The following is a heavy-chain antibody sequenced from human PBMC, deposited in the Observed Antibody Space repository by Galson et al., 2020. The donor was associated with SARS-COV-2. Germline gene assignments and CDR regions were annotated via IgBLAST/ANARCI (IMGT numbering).Heavy chain of an antibody. CDR1: GYTFTSYG. CDR2: ISAYNGNT. D-gene: IGHD3-22*01. CDR3: ARAPEMYYYDSSGYYEMYSWFDP. J-gene: IGHJ5*02. V-gene: IGHV1-18*01. Sequence: ASVKVSCKASGYTFTSYGISWVRQAPGQGLEWMGWISAYNGNTNYAQKLQGRVTMTTDTSTSTAYMELRSLRSDDTAVYYCARAPEMYYYDSSGYYEMYSWFDPWGQGTLVTVSS.